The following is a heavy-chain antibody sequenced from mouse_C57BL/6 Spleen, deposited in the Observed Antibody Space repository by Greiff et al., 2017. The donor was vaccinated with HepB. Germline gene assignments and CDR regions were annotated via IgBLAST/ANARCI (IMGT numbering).Heavy chain of an antibody. J-gene: IGHJ4*01. Sequence: EVKLMESGGGLVQPGGSLKLSCAASGFTFSDYGMAWVRQAPRKGPEWVAFISNLAYSIYYADTVTGRFTISRENAKNTLYLEMSSLRSEDTAMYYCASSGDGYYGSMDYWGQGTSVTVSS. V-gene: IGHV5-15*01. D-gene: IGHD2-3*01. CDR3: ASSGDGYYGSMDY. CDR1: GFTFSDYG. CDR2: ISNLAYSI.